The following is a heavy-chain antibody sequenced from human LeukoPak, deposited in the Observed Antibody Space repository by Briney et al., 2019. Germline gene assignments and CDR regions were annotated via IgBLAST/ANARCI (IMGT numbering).Heavy chain of an antibody. CDR2: TKQDGSEK. Sequence: PGGSLRLSCAASGLTFSNYWMSWVRQAPGKGLEWVANTKQDGSEKYYVDSVKGRFTISRDNAKSSLYLQMNSLRVEDTAVYYCAKGHADSSGYYYFDSWGQGTLVTVSS. CDR3: AKGHADSSGYYYFDS. V-gene: IGHV3-7*03. J-gene: IGHJ4*02. D-gene: IGHD3-22*01. CDR1: GLTFSNYW.